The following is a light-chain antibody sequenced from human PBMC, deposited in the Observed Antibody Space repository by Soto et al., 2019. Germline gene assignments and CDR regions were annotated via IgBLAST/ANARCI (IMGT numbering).Light chain of an antibody. CDR3: QQTYSTPT. V-gene: IGKV1-39*01. CDR1: QSIITY. CDR2: SAS. Sequence: DIQMTQSPSSLSASVGDRVTITCRASQSIITYLNWYQQKPGKAPNLLIYSASSLQSGVPSRFSGSGSGTDFTLTISSLQRADFATYFCQQTYSTPTFGQGTKVEIK. J-gene: IGKJ1*01.